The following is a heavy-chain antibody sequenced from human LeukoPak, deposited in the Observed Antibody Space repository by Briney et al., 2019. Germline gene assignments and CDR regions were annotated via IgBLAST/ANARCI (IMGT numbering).Heavy chain of an antibody. Sequence: SVKVSCKASGGTFSSYAISWVRRAPGQGLEWMGGIIPIFGTANYAQKFQGRVTITADESTSTAYMELSSLRSEGTAVYYCARSPYANYYYYGMDVWGQGTTVTVSS. CDR2: IIPIFGTA. CDR3: ARSPYANYYYYGMDV. D-gene: IGHD2-8*01. J-gene: IGHJ6*02. CDR1: GGTFSSYA. V-gene: IGHV1-69*13.